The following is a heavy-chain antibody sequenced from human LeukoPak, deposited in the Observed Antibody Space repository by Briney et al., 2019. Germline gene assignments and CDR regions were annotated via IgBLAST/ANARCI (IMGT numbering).Heavy chain of an antibody. CDR1: GGSISSYY. CDR2: IYYSGST. Sequence: SETLSLTCTVSGGSISSYYWSWIRQPPGKGLEWIGYIYYSGSTNYNPSLKSRVTISVDTSKNQFSLKLSSVTAADTAVYYCARQGSAATIFGVVNVYMDVWGKGTTVTVSS. D-gene: IGHD3-3*01. V-gene: IGHV4-59*01. CDR3: ARQGSAATIFGVVNVYMDV. J-gene: IGHJ6*03.